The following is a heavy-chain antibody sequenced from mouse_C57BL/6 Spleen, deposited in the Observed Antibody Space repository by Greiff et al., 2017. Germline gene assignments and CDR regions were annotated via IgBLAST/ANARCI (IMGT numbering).Heavy chain of an antibody. V-gene: IGHV1-82*01. CDR1: GYAFSSSW. J-gene: IGHJ4*01. D-gene: IGHD3-2*02. CDR3: ARSGAQGYAMDY. CDR2: IYPGDGDT. Sequence: QVQLQQSGPELVKPGASVKISCKASGYAFSSSWMNWVKQRPGKGLEWIGRIYPGDGDTNYNGKFKGKATLTADKSSSTAYMQLSSLTSEDSAVYFCARSGAQGYAMDYWGQGTSVTVSS.